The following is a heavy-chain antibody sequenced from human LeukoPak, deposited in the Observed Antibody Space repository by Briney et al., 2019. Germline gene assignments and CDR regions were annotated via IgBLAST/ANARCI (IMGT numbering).Heavy chain of an antibody. V-gene: IGHV3-21*05. J-gene: IGHJ4*02. Sequence: PGGSLRLSCAASGFTFSSYSMNWVRQAPGKGLEWVSYISSSSSSTHYADSVKGRFTISRDNAKNSLYLQMNSLRAEDTAVYYCARGEVGATLDYWGQGTLVTVSS. D-gene: IGHD1-26*01. CDR1: GFTFSSYS. CDR2: ISSSSSST. CDR3: ARGEVGATLDY.